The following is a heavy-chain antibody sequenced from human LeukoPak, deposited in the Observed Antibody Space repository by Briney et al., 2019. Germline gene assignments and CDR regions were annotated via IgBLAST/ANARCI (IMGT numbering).Heavy chain of an antibody. D-gene: IGHD2-21*01. CDR2: IYHSGST. J-gene: IGHJ3*02. V-gene: IGHV4-38-2*02. Sequence: ASETLSLTCAVSGYSISSGYYWGWIRQPPGKGLEWIGSIYHSGSTYYNPSLKSRVTISVDTSKNQFSLKLSSVTAADTAVYYCARDGGNSAFDIWGQGTMVTVSS. CDR3: ARDGGNSAFDI. CDR1: GYSISSGYY.